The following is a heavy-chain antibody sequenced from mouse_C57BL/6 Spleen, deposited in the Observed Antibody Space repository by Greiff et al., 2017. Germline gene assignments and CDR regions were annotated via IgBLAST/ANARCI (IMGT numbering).Heavy chain of an antibody. J-gene: IGHJ2*01. CDR3: SADYCDYQYYFDV. D-gene: IGHD2-4*01. Sequence: VQLQQSGAELVRPGASVKLSCTASGFNIKDYYMHWVKQRPEQGLEWIGRIDPEDGGTEYAPKFQGKATMTADSSSNTAYLQLSSLTSEDAAVYYCSADYCDYQYYFDVWGQGTTLTVSS. CDR1: GFNIKDYY. CDR2: IDPEDGGT. V-gene: IGHV14-1*01.